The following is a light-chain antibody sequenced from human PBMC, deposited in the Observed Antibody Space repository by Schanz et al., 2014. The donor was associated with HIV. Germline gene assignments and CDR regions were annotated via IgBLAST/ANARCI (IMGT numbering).Light chain of an antibody. Sequence: NFMLIQPHSVSESPGKDIIISCTRTSGSIVNSFVQWYQQRPDSAPTLVISENNDRPSGVPDRFSGSMDMSSNSAFLTISGLKTEDEADYYCQSSDRYNGKVFGGGTKLTVL. CDR1: SGSIVNSF. CDR2: ENN. J-gene: IGLJ3*02. CDR3: QSSDRYNGKV. V-gene: IGLV6-57*04.